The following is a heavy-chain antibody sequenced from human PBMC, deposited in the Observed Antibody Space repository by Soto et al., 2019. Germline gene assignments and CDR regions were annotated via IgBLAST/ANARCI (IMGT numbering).Heavy chain of an antibody. D-gene: IGHD2-15*01. CDR2: INWNSDKV. CDR3: AKGKGGTPYSIDS. CDR1: GFNFGNYA. J-gene: IGHJ4*02. V-gene: IGHV3-9*01. Sequence: VLLVESGGGLVQPGRSLRLSCAVSGFNFGNYAMHWVRQAPGKGLEWVAAINWNSDKVAYAGSVLGRFTIFRDSAKKPLNMQMNDLTTEETALYYCAKGKGGTPYSIDSWGKGILVTVSS.